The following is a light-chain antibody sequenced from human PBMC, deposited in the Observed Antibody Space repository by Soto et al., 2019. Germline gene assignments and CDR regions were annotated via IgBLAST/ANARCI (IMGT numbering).Light chain of an antibody. J-gene: IGLJ1*01. CDR2: EVT. V-gene: IGLV2-14*01. CDR3: SSYTNINTRACV. Sequence: QSALTQPAWVSVSPGQSITMSCTGTSGDIGSYNRVSWYQQHPGKAPKLIIYEVTDRPSGVSNRFSGSKSGNTASLTISGLQAEDEAEYYCSSYTNINTRACVFGTGTKVTVL. CDR1: SGDIGSYNR.